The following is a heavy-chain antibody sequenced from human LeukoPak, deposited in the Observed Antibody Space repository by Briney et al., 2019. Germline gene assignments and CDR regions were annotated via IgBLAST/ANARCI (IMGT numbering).Heavy chain of an antibody. CDR2: MNNDGSST. CDR1: GFTFSSYW. Sequence: GGSLRLSCAASGFTFSSYWMHWVRQAPGKGLVWVSRMNNDGSSTIYADSVKGRFTISGDNAKNTLYLQMNSLRAEDTAVYYCARADGSGWLTYWGQGTLVIVSS. D-gene: IGHD6-19*01. CDR3: ARADGSGWLTY. V-gene: IGHV3-74*01. J-gene: IGHJ4*02.